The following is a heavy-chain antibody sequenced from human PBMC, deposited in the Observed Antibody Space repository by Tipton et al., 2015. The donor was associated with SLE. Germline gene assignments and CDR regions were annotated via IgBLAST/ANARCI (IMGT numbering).Heavy chain of an antibody. J-gene: IGHJ4*02. CDR3: AKAPYGSGSYSLDY. CDR2: IWYDGSNK. D-gene: IGHD3-10*01. CDR1: GFTSSSYG. Sequence: RSLRLSCAASGFTSSSYGMHWVRQAPGKGLEWVAVIWYDGSNKYYADSVKGRFTISRDNSKNTLYLQMNSLRAEDTAVYYCAKAPYGSGSYSLDYWGQGTLVTVSS. V-gene: IGHV3-30*18.